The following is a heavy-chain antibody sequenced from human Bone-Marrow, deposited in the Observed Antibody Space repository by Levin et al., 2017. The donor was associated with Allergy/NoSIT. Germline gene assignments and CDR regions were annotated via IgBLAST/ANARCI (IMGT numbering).Heavy chain of an antibody. D-gene: IGHD6-13*01. V-gene: IGHV3-48*01. CDR3: AREGSWSSTWLGNYYFDY. CDR1: GFTFSSYG. J-gene: IGHJ4*02. Sequence: GGSLRLSCAASGFTFSSYGIIWVRQAPGMGLEWVSYIGGDNYTKYYADSVKGRFTISRDNVKKSLYLQMNSLRGEDTAVYYCAREGSWSSTWLGNYYFDYWGQGTLVTVSS. CDR2: IGGDNYTK.